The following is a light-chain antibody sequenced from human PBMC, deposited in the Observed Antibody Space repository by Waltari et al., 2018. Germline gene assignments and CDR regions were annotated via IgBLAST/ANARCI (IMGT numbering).Light chain of an antibody. J-gene: IGLJ2*01. CDR3: SSFTTKTVVV. V-gene: IGLV2-14*03. CDR2: VVT. Sequence: QSALTQPASVSGSPGQSLTISCTGTSGAVGDYQFVSWYQQHPGIAPKLIIYVVTKPPSGISSRFSGSKSGNTASLTISGLQAEDEAHYYCSSFTTKTVVVFGGGTKLTVL. CDR1: SGAVGDYQF.